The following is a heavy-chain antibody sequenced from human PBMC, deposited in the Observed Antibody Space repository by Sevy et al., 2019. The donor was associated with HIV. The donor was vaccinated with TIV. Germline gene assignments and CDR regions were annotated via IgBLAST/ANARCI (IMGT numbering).Heavy chain of an antibody. D-gene: IGHD1-26*01. CDR1: GGSISSGGYY. J-gene: IGHJ4*02. V-gene: IGHV4-31*03. CDR3: ARGGANGYYFDY. CDR2: IYYSGST. Sequence: SETLSLTCTVSGGSISSGGYYWSWIRQHPGKGLEWIGYIYYSGSTYYNPSLKSRVTISVDTSKNQFSLKLSSVTAADTAVYYWARGGANGYYFDYWGQGTLVTVSS.